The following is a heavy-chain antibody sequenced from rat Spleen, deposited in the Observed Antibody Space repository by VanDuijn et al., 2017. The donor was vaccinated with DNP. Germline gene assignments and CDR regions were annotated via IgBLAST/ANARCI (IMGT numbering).Heavy chain of an antibody. V-gene: IGHV3-1*01. J-gene: IGHJ3*01. CDR1: GYSITDNY. CDR3: ASGGFGTWFAY. D-gene: IGHD4-1*01. Sequence: EVQLQESGPGLVKPSQSLSLTCSVTGYSITDNYWGWIRQFTGSKMEYIGHISYSGRTNYNPSLKSRISITRNTSKNQFFLQLNSITTEDTATYYCASGGFGTWFAYWGQGTLVTVSS. CDR2: ISYSGRT.